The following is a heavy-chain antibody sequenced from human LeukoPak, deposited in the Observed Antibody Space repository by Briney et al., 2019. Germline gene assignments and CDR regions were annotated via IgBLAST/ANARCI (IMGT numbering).Heavy chain of an antibody. CDR1: GYTFTSYY. J-gene: IGHJ6*02. V-gene: IGHV1-46*01. CDR3: ARDQQQIDKWLWNYYYYYYGMDV. CDR2: INPSGGST. Sequence: ASVKVSCKASGYTFTSYYMHWVRQAPGQGLEWMGIINPSGGSTSYAQKFQGRVTMTRDTSTSTVYMELSSLRSEDTAVYYCARDQQQIDKWLWNYYYYYYGMDVWGQGTTVTVSS. D-gene: IGHD1-7*01.